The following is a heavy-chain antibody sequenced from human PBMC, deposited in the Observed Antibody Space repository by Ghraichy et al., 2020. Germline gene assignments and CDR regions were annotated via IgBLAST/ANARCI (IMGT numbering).Heavy chain of an antibody. CDR1: EFAFSSYA. D-gene: IGHD1-20*01. V-gene: IGHV3-23*01. Sequence: GESLNISCAVSEFAFSSYAMSWVRQAPGKGLEWVSSISNGGDNTYYADSVKGRFTISRDNFKNTLYVQMDSVRAEDTAMYYCATARGITGIITNDYWGQGTLVTVSS. CDR2: ISNGGDNT. J-gene: IGHJ4*02. CDR3: ATARGITGIITNDY.